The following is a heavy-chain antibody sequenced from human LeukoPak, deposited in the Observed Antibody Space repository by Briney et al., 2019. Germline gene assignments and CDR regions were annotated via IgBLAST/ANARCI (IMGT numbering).Heavy chain of an antibody. CDR3: ARDPSSXTLYFFDY. D-gene: IGHD4-23*01. V-gene: IGHV1-2*02. CDR2: IDANNGDT. Sequence: ASVKISCKASGYTFRGNYIHWLRQAPGQGLEWMGWIDANNGDTKSAQKFQGRVTMSRDTSISTAYMDLSSLSPDDPSVYYCARDPSSXTLYFFDYWGQGTLVTVSS. CDR1: GYTFRGNY. J-gene: IGHJ4*02.